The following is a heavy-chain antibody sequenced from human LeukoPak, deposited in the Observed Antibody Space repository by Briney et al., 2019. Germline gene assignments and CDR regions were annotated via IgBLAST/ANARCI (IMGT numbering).Heavy chain of an antibody. Sequence: ASAKVSCKASGYTFTSYDINWARQATGQGLEWMGWMNPNSGNTGYAQKFQGRVTMTRNTSISTAYMELSSLGSEDTAVYYCARARGYCSGGSCYYYFDYWGQGTLVTVSS. CDR3: ARARGYCSGGSCYYYFDY. J-gene: IGHJ4*02. D-gene: IGHD2-15*01. CDR2: MNPNSGNT. CDR1: GYTFTSYD. V-gene: IGHV1-8*01.